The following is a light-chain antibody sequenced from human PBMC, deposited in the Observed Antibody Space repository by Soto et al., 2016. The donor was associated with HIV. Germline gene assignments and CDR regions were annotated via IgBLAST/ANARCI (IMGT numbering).Light chain of an antibody. Sequence: SSELTQDPAVSVALGQTVRITCQGDSLRNYYASWYQQKPGQAPILVIYGENKRPSGIPDRFSGSSSGNTASLTITGAQAEDEADYYCLSRDSTTNLYVFGTGTKVTVL. CDR3: LSRDSTTNLYV. CDR1: SLRNYY. J-gene: IGLJ1*01. V-gene: IGLV3-19*01. CDR2: GEN.